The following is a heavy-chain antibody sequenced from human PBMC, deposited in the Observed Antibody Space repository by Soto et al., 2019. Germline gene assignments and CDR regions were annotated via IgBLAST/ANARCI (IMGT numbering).Heavy chain of an antibody. CDR2: IIHSGST. V-gene: IGHV4-34*01. CDR3: ARGSKTSRVGGVIVRRTYEFEY. J-gene: IGHJ4*02. Sequence: PSETLTLTCAVYGGSFSGYYWSWIRQPPGKGLEWIGEIIHSGSTNYNPSLTTRVTISVDTSNNQFSLKLSTVTAAEQAVYYCARGSKTSRVGGVIVRRTYEFEYWGQGTLVTVSS. CDR1: GGSFSGYY. D-gene: IGHD3-16*02.